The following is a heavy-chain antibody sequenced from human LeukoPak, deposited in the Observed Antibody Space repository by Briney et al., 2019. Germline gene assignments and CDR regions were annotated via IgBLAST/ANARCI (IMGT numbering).Heavy chain of an antibody. CDR1: GFIFSSYT. D-gene: IGHD2-15*01. CDR3: ARSLGYCSAGSCFPLDY. CDR2: ITSSSGYI. V-gene: IGHV3-21*04. Sequence: GGSLRLSCAASGFIFSSYTMNWVRQAPGKGLELVSSITSSSGYIYYADSVKGRFTISRDNAKNSLYLQMNSLRAEDTAVYYCARSLGYCSAGSCFPLDYWGQGTLVTVSS. J-gene: IGHJ4*02.